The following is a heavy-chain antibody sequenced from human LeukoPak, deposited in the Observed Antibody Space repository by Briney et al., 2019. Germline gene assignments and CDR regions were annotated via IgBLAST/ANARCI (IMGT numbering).Heavy chain of an antibody. D-gene: IGHD2-2*01. Sequence: GWSLRLSCAASGFTFSSYGMHWVRQAPGKGLEWVAVISYDGSNKYYADSVKGRFTISRDNSKNTLYLQMNSLRAEDTAVYYCAKALTGRSQLLPVDYWGQGTLVTVSS. J-gene: IGHJ4*02. V-gene: IGHV3-30*18. CDR2: ISYDGSNK. CDR1: GFTFSSYG. CDR3: AKALTGRSQLLPVDY.